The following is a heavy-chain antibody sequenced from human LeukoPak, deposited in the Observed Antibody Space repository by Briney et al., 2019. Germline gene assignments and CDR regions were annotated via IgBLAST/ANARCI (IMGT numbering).Heavy chain of an antibody. CDR3: ARASYSGYDSSLDY. V-gene: IGHV1-2*04. CDR1: GYTFTGYY. CDR2: INPNSGGT. Sequence: ASVKVSCKASGYTFTGYYMHWVRQAPGQGLEWMGWINPNSGGTNYAQKFQGWVTMTRDTSISTAYMELSRLRSDDTAVYYCARASYSGYDSSLDYWGQGTLVTVSS. D-gene: IGHD5-12*01. J-gene: IGHJ4*02.